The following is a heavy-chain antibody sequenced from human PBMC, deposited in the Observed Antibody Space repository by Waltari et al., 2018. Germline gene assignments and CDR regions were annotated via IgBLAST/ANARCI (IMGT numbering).Heavy chain of an antibody. CDR1: GFTVSSNY. Sequence: EVQLVESGGGLIQPGGSLRLSCAASGFTVSSNYMSWVRQAPGKGLEWVSVIYSGGSTYYADCVKGRFTISRDNAKNTLYLQMNSLRAEDTAVYYCARDLDGDYSFDYWGQGTLVTVSS. V-gene: IGHV3-53*01. CDR2: IYSGGST. CDR3: ARDLDGDYSFDY. J-gene: IGHJ4*02. D-gene: IGHD4-17*01.